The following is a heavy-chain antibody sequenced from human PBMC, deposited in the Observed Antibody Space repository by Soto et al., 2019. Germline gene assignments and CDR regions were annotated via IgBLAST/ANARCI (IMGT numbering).Heavy chain of an antibody. J-gene: IGHJ3*02. V-gene: IGHV3-48*01. CDR2: ISSSSSTI. CDR1: GFTFSSYS. CDR3: ARGRAGMNDAFDI. Sequence: EVQLVESGGGLVQPGGSLRLSCAASGFTFSSYSMNWVRQAPGKGLEWVSYISSSSSTIYYADSVKGRFTISRDNAKNSLYLQMNSLRAEDTAVYYCARGRAGMNDAFDIWGQGTMVTVSS.